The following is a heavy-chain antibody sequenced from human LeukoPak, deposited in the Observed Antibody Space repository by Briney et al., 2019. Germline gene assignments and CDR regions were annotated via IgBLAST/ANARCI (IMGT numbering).Heavy chain of an antibody. CDR1: GFTFSSYW. V-gene: IGHV3-74*01. Sequence: GGSLRLSCAASGFTFSSYWMHWVRQAPGKGLVWVSRINSDGSSTSYADSVKGRFTVSRDNAKNSLHLQMDSLRAEDTAVYYCARQTRYNSSGDAFDLWGQGTVVTVSS. CDR2: INSDGSST. CDR3: ARQTRYNSSGDAFDL. J-gene: IGHJ3*01. D-gene: IGHD6-19*01.